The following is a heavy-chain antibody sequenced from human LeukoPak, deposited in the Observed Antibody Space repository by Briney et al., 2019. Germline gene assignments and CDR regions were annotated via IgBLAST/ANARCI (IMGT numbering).Heavy chain of an antibody. CDR1: GFTFSSYG. Sequence: GGSLRLSCAASGFTFSSYGMHWVRQAPGKGLEWVAFIRYDGSNKYYADSVKGRFTISRDNSKNTLYLQMNSLRAEDTAVYYCAKGPWYSSSTSCYTGYYYYMDVWGKGTTVTVSS. D-gene: IGHD2-2*02. CDR3: AKGPWYSSSTSCYTGYYYYMDV. V-gene: IGHV3-30*02. J-gene: IGHJ6*03. CDR2: IRYDGSNK.